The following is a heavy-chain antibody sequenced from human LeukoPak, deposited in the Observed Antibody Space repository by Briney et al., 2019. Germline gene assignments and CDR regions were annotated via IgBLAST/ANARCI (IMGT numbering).Heavy chain of an antibody. Sequence: PGGSLRLSCVGSGLTFINYWMTWVRQVPGKGLEWVALISYDGINQYYADSVKGRFIISRDNSKNTLYLQLNSLRLEDTAVYYCTLTTFGVVYYFDYWGQGTLVTVSS. V-gene: IGHV3-30*03. CDR3: TLTTFGVVYYFDY. J-gene: IGHJ4*02. CDR2: ISYDGINQ. CDR1: GLTFINYW. D-gene: IGHD1/OR15-1a*01.